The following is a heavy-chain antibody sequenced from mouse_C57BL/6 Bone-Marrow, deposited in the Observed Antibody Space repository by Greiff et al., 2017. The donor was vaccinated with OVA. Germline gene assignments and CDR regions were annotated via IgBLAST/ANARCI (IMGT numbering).Heavy chain of an antibody. D-gene: IGHD2-2*01. V-gene: IGHV1-82*01. CDR3: ARYGYAYYFDD. CDR2: IYPGDGDT. Sequence: QVQLQQSGPELVKPGASVKISCTASGYAFSSSWMNWVKQRPGKGLEWIGRIYPGDGDTNYTGKFKGKATLTADKSSSTAYMQLSSLTSEDAAVYFCARYGYAYYFDDWGQGTTLTVSS. J-gene: IGHJ2*01. CDR1: GYAFSSSW.